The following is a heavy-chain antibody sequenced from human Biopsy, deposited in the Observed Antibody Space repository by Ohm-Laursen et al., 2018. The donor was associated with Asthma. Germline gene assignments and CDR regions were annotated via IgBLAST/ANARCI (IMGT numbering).Heavy chain of an antibody. D-gene: IGHD2-2*01. V-gene: IGHV1-69*13. CDR3: ARKAGSCISRTCYSLDF. CDR2: INSVFGTT. J-gene: IGHJ4*02. CDR1: GGTFNTYV. Sequence: SVKVSCNSLGGTFNTYVIGWVRQAPGQGLEWMGGINSVFGTTTYPQKFQDRVTITADDSTSTAYMELSSLRSEDTAVYYCARKAGSCISRTCYSLDFWGQGTLVTVSS.